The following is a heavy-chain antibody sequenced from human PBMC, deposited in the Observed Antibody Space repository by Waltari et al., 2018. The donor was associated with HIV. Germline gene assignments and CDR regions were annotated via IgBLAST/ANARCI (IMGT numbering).Heavy chain of an antibody. J-gene: IGHJ3*02. CDR3: ARGRSHAWVGEMKAVFDI. D-gene: IGHD3-16*02. V-gene: IGHV4-38-2*02. Sequence: QLQLQESGPGLVKHSETLSLTCSVPGYSISGGYYGGWNRQSPGKGLEWIGSIFHSGSTYYNPSLKSRVTLSVDTSKNQFSLNLSSVTAADAAMYYCARGRSHAWVGEMKAVFDIWGPGTMVTVSS. CDR2: IFHSGST. CDR1: GYSISGGYY.